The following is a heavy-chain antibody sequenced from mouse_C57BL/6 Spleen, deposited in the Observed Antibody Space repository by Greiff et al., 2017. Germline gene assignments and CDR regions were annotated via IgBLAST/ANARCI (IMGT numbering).Heavy chain of an antibody. CDR2: ISYDGSN. Sequence: VQLQQSGPGLVKPSQSLSLTCSVTGYSITSGYYWNWIRQFPGNKLEWMGYISYDGSNNYNPSLKNRISITRDTSKNQFFLKLNSVTTEDTATYYCATYGYDGFDYWGQGTTLTVSS. V-gene: IGHV3-6*01. CDR1: GYSITSGYY. J-gene: IGHJ2*01. CDR3: ATYGYDGFDY. D-gene: IGHD2-2*01.